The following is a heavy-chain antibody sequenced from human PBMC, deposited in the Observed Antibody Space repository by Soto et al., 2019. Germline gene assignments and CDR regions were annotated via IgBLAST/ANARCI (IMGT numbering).Heavy chain of an antibody. D-gene: IGHD3-16*01. CDR2: IWYDGSNK. Sequence: PGGSLRLSCAASGFTFSSYGMHWVRQAPGKGLEWVAVIWYDGSNKYYADSVKGRFTISRDNSKNTLYLQMNSLRAEDTAVYYCARWRDDYVWGSHADDAFDIWGQGTMVTVSS. J-gene: IGHJ3*02. CDR1: GFTFSSYG. CDR3: ARWRDDYVWGSHADDAFDI. V-gene: IGHV3-33*01.